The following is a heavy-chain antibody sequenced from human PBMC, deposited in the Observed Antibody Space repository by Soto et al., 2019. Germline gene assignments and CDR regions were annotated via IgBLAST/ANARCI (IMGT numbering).Heavy chain of an antibody. CDR2: IWYDGSNK. CDR3: ARGWYWGVDY. J-gene: IGHJ4*02. Sequence: QVQLVESGGGVVQPGRSLRLSCAASGFTFSSYGMHWVRQAPGKGLEWVAVIWYDGSNKYYADSVKGRFTISRDNSKNTLYLQMNRLRAEDTAVYYCARGWYWGVDYWGQGTLVTVSS. V-gene: IGHV3-33*01. D-gene: IGHD2-21*01. CDR1: GFTFSSYG.